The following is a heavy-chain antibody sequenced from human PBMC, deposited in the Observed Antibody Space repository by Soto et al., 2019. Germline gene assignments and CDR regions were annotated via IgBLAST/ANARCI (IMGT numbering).Heavy chain of an antibody. V-gene: IGHV3-53*04. CDR1: GFTVSSNS. CDR2: IYSGGST. Sequence: EVQLVESGGGLVQPGGSLRLSSAASGFTVSSNSMSWVRQAPGKGLEWVSVIYSGGSTYYADSVKGRFTISRHNSKNTLYLQMNRLRAEDTAVYYCATRHYYDSSGYPMSEDYWGQGTLVTVSS. D-gene: IGHD3-22*01. J-gene: IGHJ4*02. CDR3: ATRHYYDSSGYPMSEDY.